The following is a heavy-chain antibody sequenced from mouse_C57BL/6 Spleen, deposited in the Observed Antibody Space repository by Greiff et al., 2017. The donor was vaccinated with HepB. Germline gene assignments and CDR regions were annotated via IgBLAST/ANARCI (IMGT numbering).Heavy chain of an antibody. V-gene: IGHV1-4*01. CDR2: INPSSGYT. J-gene: IGHJ3*01. CDR3: ASSNQPWFAY. CDR1: GYTFTSYT. D-gene: IGHD2-5*01. Sequence: QVQLQQSGAELARPGASVKMSCKASGYTFTSYTMHWVKQRPGQGLEWIGYINPSSGYTKYNQKFKDKATLTADKSSSTAYMQLSSLTSEDSAVYYCASSNQPWFAYWGQGTLVTVSA.